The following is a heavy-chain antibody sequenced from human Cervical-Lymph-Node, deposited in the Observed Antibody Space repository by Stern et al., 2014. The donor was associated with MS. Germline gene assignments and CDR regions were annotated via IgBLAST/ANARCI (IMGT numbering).Heavy chain of an antibody. J-gene: IGHJ4*02. Sequence: EVQLLESGGGLVQPGGSLRLSCAASGFTFSSYAMSWVRQAPGEGLEWVSVISGSGGSTYYADSVKGRFTISRDNSKNTLYLQMNSLRAEDTAVYYCAKGGGYYGSGTQFDYWGQGTLVTVSS. CDR2: ISGSGGST. D-gene: IGHD3-10*01. CDR3: AKGGGYYGSGTQFDY. V-gene: IGHV3-23*01. CDR1: GFTFSSYA.